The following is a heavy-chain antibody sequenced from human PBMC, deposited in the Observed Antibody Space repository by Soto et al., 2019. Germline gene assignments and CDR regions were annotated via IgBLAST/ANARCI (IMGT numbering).Heavy chain of an antibody. Sequence: SETLSLTFTVCGGSISSYYWRWIRQPPGKGLEWIGYIYYSGSTNYNPSLKSRFTISVDTSKNQFSLKLSSVTAADTAVYYCASYDFLRGRIYYWGQGTLVTVSS. V-gene: IGHV4-59*01. CDR2: IYYSGST. CDR3: ASYDFLRGRIYY. CDR1: GGSISSYY. D-gene: IGHD3-3*01. J-gene: IGHJ4*02.